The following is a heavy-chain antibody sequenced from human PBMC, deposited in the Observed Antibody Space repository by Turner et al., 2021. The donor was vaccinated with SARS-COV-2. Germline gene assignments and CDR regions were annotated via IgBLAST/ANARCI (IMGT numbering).Heavy chain of an antibody. CDR2: IYFSGST. Sequence: QVQLQESGPGLVKPSQTLSLTCPVSGGSISSYDYYWSWIRQPPGKGLEWIGYIYFSGSTYYNPSLKSRVTISVDTSKNQFSLKLSSVTAADTAVYYCARVSGYCSGGSCAPFDYWGQGTLLTVSS. CDR3: ARVSGYCSGGSCAPFDY. V-gene: IGHV4-30-4*01. CDR1: GGSISSYDYY. D-gene: IGHD2-15*01. J-gene: IGHJ4*02.